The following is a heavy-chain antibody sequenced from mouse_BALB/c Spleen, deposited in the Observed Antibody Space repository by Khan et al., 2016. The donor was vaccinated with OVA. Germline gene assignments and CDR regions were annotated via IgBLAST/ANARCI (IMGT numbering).Heavy chain of an antibody. CDR1: GYTSTDYY. Sequence: QVQLKESGAELARPGASVTLSCKASGYTSTDYYINWMRQRTGQGLEWIGEIYPGSDTTYYNEKFKGKATLTADKSSSTAYMQHSSLTSEASAVYFCAREWAAWFPYWGQGTLVTVSA. CDR2: IYPGSDTT. CDR3: AREWAAWFPY. V-gene: IGHV1-77*01. J-gene: IGHJ3*01.